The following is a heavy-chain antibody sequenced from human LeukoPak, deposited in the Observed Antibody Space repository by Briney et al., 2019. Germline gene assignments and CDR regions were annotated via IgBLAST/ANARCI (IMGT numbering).Heavy chain of an antibody. CDR2: ISGSGGNT. CDR1: GXTFSSYG. D-gene: IGHD4-23*01. V-gene: IGHV3-23*01. J-gene: IGHJ4*02. CDR3: AKDQYGGNPQYYFDY. Sequence: PGRSLRLSCAASGXTFSSYGMHWVRQAPGKGLEWVSAISGSGGNTYYADSVKGRFTISRDNSKNTLYLQMNSLRTEDTAVYYCAKDQYGGNPQYYFDYWGQGTLVTVSS.